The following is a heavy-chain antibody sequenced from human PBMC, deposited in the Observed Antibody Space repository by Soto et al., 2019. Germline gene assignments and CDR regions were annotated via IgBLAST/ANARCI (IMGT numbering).Heavy chain of an antibody. Sequence: XETLCLPCPVSGGSSSSSRYYWGWIRQPPGKGLEWIGSIYYSGSTYYNPSLKSRVTISVDTSKNQFSLKLSSVTAADTAVYYCARQEYDFWSGYYRGFFDYWGQGTLVPVSS. CDR1: GGSSSSSRYY. J-gene: IGHJ4*02. CDR3: ARQEYDFWSGYYRGFFDY. CDR2: IYYSGST. D-gene: IGHD3-3*01. V-gene: IGHV4-39*01.